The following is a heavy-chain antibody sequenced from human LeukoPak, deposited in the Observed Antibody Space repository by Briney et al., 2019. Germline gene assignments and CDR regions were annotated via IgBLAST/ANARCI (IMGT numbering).Heavy chain of an antibody. D-gene: IGHD3-10*01. J-gene: IGHJ4*02. CDR3: ARSYGSGSSSVGYFDY. V-gene: IGHV4-59*08. CDR2: IYYSGST. Sequence: SETLSLTCTVSGGSISVYYWSWIRQPPGKGLEWIGYIYYSGSTNYNSSLKSRVTISVDTSKNQFSLKLSSVTAADTAVYYCARSYGSGSSSVGYFDYWGQGTLVTVSS. CDR1: GGSISVYY.